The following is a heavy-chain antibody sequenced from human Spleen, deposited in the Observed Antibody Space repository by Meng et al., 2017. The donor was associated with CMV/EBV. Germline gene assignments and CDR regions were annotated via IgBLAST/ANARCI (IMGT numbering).Heavy chain of an antibody. J-gene: IGHJ4*02. CDR2: ISGGGGST. V-gene: IGHV3-23*01. CDR1: GFTIRSLD. D-gene: IGHD3-10*01. CDR3: ETATGSRTNY. Sequence: LACAGSGFTIRSLDRGWEGQATGKGLEWVSAISGGGGSTFYADTVKGRFTSYKDKSKNTLYLQKNSLRDEDTAVYYCETATGSRTNYWGQGTLVTVSS.